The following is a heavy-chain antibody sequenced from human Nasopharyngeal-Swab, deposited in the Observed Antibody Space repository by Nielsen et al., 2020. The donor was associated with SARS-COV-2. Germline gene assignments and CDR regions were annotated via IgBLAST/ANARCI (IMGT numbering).Heavy chain of an antibody. CDR1: GGSFSGYY. V-gene: IGHV4-34*01. CDR3: ARDLVVRGVIINPGDV. CDR2: INHSGST. Sequence: SETLSLTCAVYGGSFSGYYWSWIRQPPGKGLEWIGEINHSGSTNYNPSLKSRVTISVDTSKNQFSLKLSSVTAADTAVYYCARDLVVRGVIINPGDVWGKGTTVTVPS. D-gene: IGHD3-10*01. J-gene: IGHJ6*04.